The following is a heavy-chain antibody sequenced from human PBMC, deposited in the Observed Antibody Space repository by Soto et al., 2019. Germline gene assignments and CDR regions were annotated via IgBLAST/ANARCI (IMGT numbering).Heavy chain of an antibody. V-gene: IGHV1-8*01. CDR2: MDPKTGNT. Sequence: QVQLVQSGAEVKKPGASVKVSCRASGYSFTSYDINWVRQATGQGLEWMGWMDPKTGNTDYGQKFQGRVTMTRNTSISTAYMELSSLTSEDTAVYYCVRGRGWRDYWGQGTLVTVSS. J-gene: IGHJ4*02. CDR3: VRGRGWRDY. D-gene: IGHD6-19*01. CDR1: GYSFTSYD.